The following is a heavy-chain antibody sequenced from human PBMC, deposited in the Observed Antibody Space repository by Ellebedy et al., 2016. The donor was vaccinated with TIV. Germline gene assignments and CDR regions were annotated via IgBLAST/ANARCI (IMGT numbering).Heavy chain of an antibody. V-gene: IGHV3-33*01. J-gene: IGHJ4*02. CDR1: GFTFGRYG. CDR2: IWFDGSKE. Sequence: PGGSLRLSCAASGFTFGRYGMHWVRQAPGKGLEWVAVIWFDGSKEFYADSVKGRFTISRDDSKNEVFLQMSSLRAEDTAVYYCARPSYQLRSYYFNSWGQGTRVTVSS. D-gene: IGHD2-2*01. CDR3: ARPSYQLRSYYFNS.